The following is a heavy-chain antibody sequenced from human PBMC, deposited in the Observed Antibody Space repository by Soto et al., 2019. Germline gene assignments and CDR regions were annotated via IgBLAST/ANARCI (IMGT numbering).Heavy chain of an antibody. Sequence: VQLVESGGGLVQPGGSLRLSCAASGFTFGSYAMTWVRQAPGKGLEWVSGISGGGIGRYYSDSVEARFTLPRDNPKNLLCLQMTTLGAEDSAVYFCARVRFPSAPRRPLDYYFMDVWGNGPTITVSS. CDR3: ARVRFPSAPRRPLDYYFMDV. V-gene: IGHV3-23*04. J-gene: IGHJ6*03. CDR2: ISGGGIGR. D-gene: IGHD6-6*01. CDR1: GFTFGSYA.